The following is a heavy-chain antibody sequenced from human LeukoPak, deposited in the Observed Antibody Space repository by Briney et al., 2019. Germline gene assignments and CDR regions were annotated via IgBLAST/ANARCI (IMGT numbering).Heavy chain of an antibody. J-gene: IGHJ4*02. CDR3: AREPYRGATRFDY. Sequence: PSQTLSLTCAVSGGSISSDGFSWNWIRQPPGKGLGWIGYIYHSGSTNYNPSLKSRVTISVDTSKNQFSLKLSSVTAADTAVYYCAREPYRGATRFDYWGQGTLVTVSS. V-gene: IGHV4-30-2*01. D-gene: IGHD1-26*01. CDR2: IYHSGST. CDR1: GGSISSDGFS.